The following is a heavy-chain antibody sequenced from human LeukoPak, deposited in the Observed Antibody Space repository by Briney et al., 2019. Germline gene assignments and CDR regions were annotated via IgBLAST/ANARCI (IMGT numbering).Heavy chain of an antibody. Sequence: ASVKVSCKTSGGTFSSYAISWVRQAPGQGLEWMGRIIPILGVPNYAQKSQGRVTITADKSTSTVYMELSSLRSEDTAVYYCARTYYYDSSGYYPPHFDYWGQGTLVTVSS. D-gene: IGHD3-22*01. V-gene: IGHV1-69*04. J-gene: IGHJ4*02. CDR1: GGTFSSYA. CDR3: ARTYYYDSSGYYPPHFDY. CDR2: IIPILGVP.